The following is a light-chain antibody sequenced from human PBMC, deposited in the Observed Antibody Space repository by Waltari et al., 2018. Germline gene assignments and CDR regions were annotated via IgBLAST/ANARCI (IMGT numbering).Light chain of an antibody. CDR3: CTYAGSSTWV. J-gene: IGLJ3*02. CDR1: GRDVGISNV. Sequence: QSVLAQPASVSGSPGQSVTISCTGAGRDVGISNVVPWYQQHPGKAPKLMIYEAYKRPSGVSNRFSGSKSGNTASLTISGLQTDDEAEYYCCTYAGSSTWVFGGGTKLTVL. V-gene: IGLV2-23*01. CDR2: EAY.